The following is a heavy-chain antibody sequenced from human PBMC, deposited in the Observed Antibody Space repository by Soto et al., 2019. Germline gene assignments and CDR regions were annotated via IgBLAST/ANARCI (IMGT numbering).Heavy chain of an antibody. J-gene: IGHJ4*02. CDR1: GYTFTSYG. V-gene: IGHV1-18*01. CDR2: ISAYNGNT. Sequence: QVQLVQSGAEVKKPGASVKVSCKASGYTFTSYGISWVRQAPGQGLEWMGWISAYNGNTKYAQKLQGRVTMTTDTXXXXXXXXXXXXXXXXTAVXXXXXXXAVALIDYWGQGTLVTVSS. D-gene: IGHD6-19*01. CDR3: XXXXAVALIDY.